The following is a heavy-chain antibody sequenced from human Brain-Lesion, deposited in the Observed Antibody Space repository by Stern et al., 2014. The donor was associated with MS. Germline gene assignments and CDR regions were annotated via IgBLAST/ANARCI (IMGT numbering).Heavy chain of an antibody. CDR1: GYIFTGYY. D-gene: IGHD3-3*01. V-gene: IGHV1-2*02. J-gene: IGHJ6*02. Sequence: QVQLEESGAEVKKPGASGKVSCKTSGYIFTGYYIHWVRQAPGHGLEWMAWINPNTGGTKYAQKLQGRVTMSRDTSISTAYVELSSLTSDDTAVYYCARDQRGITIFGVVTDYYYLGMDVWGQGTTVTVSS. CDR2: INPNTGGT. CDR3: ARDQRGITIFGVVTDYYYLGMDV.